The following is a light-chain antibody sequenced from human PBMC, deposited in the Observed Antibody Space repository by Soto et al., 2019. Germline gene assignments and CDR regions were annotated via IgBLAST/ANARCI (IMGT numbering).Light chain of an antibody. CDR1: SSDVGGYNY. V-gene: IGLV2-14*01. Sequence: QSALTQPASVSGSPGQSITISCTGTSSDVGGYNYVSWYQQQAGKAPKLIIHEVSNRPSGVSNRFSGSKSGNTASLTISGLQAEDEADYYCSSYTSSSTKVFGTGTKLTVL. CDR2: EVS. CDR3: SSYTSSSTKV. J-gene: IGLJ1*01.